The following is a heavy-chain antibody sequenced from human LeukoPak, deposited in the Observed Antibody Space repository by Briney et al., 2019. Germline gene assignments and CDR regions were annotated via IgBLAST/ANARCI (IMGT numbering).Heavy chain of an antibody. J-gene: IGHJ3*02. D-gene: IGHD3-22*01. CDR1: GGSISSGGYY. Sequence: SETLSLTCTVSGGSISSGGYYWSWIRQHPGKGLEWIGYIYYSGSTYYNPSLRSRVTISVDTSNNQFSLKLSSVTAADTAVYYCARAPYYYDSSGYYLQAFDIWGQGTMVTVSS. CDR3: ARAPYYYDSSGYYLQAFDI. V-gene: IGHV4-31*03. CDR2: IYYSGST.